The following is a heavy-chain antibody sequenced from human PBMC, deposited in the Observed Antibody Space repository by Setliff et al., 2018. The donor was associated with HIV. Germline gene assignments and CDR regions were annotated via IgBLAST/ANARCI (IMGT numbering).Heavy chain of an antibody. CDR3: ARVQMAYAAFDI. D-gene: IGHD4-17*01. Sequence: PSETLSLTCTVSGGSISTYDWSWIRQPPGKGLEWMGSIYFTGSSHNNPSLKSRVTLSVDTSKHQFSLKLSSVTAADTAVYYCARVQMAYAAFDIWGQGTMVTVSS. V-gene: IGHV4-59*01. CDR2: IYFTGSS. CDR1: GGSISTYD. J-gene: IGHJ3*02.